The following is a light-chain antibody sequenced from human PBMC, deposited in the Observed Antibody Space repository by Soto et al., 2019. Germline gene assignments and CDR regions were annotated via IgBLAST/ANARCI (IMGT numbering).Light chain of an antibody. Sequence: AIQLTQSPSSLSASVGDTVTITCRASQGISNALAWYQQIPGKPPKLLIYDASTLESGVPSRFSGSGPGTDFTLTNSSLQPGDFATYYCQQFKGFPTFGQGTRLEIQ. CDR3: QQFKGFPT. CDR1: QGISNA. J-gene: IGKJ5*01. V-gene: IGKV1-13*02. CDR2: DAS.